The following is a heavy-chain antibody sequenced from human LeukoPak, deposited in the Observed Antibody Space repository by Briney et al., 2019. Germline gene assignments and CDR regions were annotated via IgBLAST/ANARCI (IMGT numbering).Heavy chain of an antibody. Sequence: GGSLRLSCAASGFDFGAYEMNWVRQAPGKGLEWVAYFAGSDTTKYYADSVRGRFTISRDNAKTSLYLQMNSLRAEDTALYYCTTLGYHLDSWGQGTLVTVSS. V-gene: IGHV3-48*03. CDR2: FAGSDTTK. CDR1: GFDFGAYE. CDR3: TTLGYHLDS. J-gene: IGHJ4*02. D-gene: IGHD3-22*01.